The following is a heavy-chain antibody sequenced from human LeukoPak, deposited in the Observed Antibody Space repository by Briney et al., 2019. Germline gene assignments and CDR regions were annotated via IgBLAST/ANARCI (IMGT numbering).Heavy chain of an antibody. D-gene: IGHD6-13*01. J-gene: IGHJ5*02. Sequence: GGSLRLSCAASGFTFSSYSKNWVRQAPGKGLEWVSSISSSSSYIYYADSVKGRFTISRDNAKNSLYLQMNSLRAEDTAVYYCARAVAAAGRSWWFDPWGQGTLVTVSS. CDR2: ISSSSSYI. V-gene: IGHV3-21*01. CDR1: GFTFSSYS. CDR3: ARAVAAAGRSWWFDP.